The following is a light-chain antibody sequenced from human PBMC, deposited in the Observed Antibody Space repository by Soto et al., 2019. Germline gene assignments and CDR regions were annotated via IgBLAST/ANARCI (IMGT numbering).Light chain of an antibody. CDR3: QQANSFPLT. J-gene: IGKJ4*01. CDR2: AAS. CDR1: QGISSW. V-gene: IGKV1-12*01. Sequence: DVQVTQSHSSVSATVGYIVTITCWASQGISSWLAWYQQKPGKAPKLLINAASSLQSGVPSRFSGSGSGTDFTLTISSLQPEDFATYYCQQANSFPLTFGGGTKVDIK.